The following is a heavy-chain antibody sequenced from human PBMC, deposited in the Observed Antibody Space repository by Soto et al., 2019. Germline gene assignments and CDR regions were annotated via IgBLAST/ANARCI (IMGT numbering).Heavy chain of an antibody. CDR2: INHSGST. Sequence: SETLSLTCAVYGGSFSDYYWSWIRQPPGKGLEWIGEINHSGSTNYNPSLKSRVTISVDTSKNQFSLKLSSVTAADTAVYYCARGLEGHWNWGLYYYYYGMDVWGQGTTVTVSS. D-gene: IGHD1-7*01. CDR1: GGSFSDYY. CDR3: ARGLEGHWNWGLYYYYYGMDV. V-gene: IGHV4-34*01. J-gene: IGHJ6*02.